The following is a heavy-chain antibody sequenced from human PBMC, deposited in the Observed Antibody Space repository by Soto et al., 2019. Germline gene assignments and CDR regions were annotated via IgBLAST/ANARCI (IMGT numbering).Heavy chain of an antibody. CDR3: ARGGIVVVPAAYNWFDP. Sequence: ASVKVSCKASGYTFTSYGISWVRQAPGQGLEWMGWISAYNGNTNYAQKLQGRVTMTTDTSTSTAYMELRSLRSDDTAVYYCARGGIVVVPAAYNWFDPWGQGXLVTVSS. CDR1: GYTFTSYG. J-gene: IGHJ5*02. CDR2: ISAYNGNT. D-gene: IGHD2-2*01. V-gene: IGHV1-18*04.